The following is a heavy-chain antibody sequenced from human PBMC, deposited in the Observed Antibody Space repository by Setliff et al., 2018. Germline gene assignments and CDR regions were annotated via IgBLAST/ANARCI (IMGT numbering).Heavy chain of an antibody. V-gene: IGHV3-48*01. CDR2: ISSSSSTI. CDR1: GFTFSSYN. D-gene: IGHD2-15*01. CDR3: ARSLPPGGSSGSRHYYYYYMDV. Sequence: QPGGSLRLSCAASGFTFSSYNMNWVRQAPGKGLEWVSYISSSSSTIYYADSVKGRFTISRDNAKNSLYLQMNSLRAEDTAVYYCARSLPPGGSSGSRHYYYYYMDVWGKGTTVT. J-gene: IGHJ6*03.